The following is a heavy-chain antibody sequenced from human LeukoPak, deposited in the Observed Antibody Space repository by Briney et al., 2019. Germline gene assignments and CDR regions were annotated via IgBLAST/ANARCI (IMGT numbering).Heavy chain of an antibody. CDR3: ARAYYGSGSYYNEGFDY. CDR1: GYTFTSYY. CDR2: INPSGGST. D-gene: IGHD3-10*01. J-gene: IGHJ4*02. Sequence: ASVKVSCKASGYTFTSYYMHWVRQAPGQGLEWMGIINPSGGSTSYAQKFQGRVTMTRDMSTSTAYMELSSLRSEDTAVYYCARAYYGSGSYYNEGFDYWGQGTLVTVSS. V-gene: IGHV1-46*01.